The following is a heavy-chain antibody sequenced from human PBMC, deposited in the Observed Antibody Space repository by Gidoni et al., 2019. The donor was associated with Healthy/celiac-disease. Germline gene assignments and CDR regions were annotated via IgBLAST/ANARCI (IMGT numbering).Heavy chain of an antibody. V-gene: IGHV3-21*01. CDR1: GFTFSSYS. CDR2: ISSSSSYI. J-gene: IGHJ6*02. Sequence: EVQLVESGGGLVKPGGSLRLSCAASGFTFSSYSMNWVRQAPGKGLEWVSSISSSSSYIYYADSVKGRFTISRDNAKNSLYLQMNSLRAEDTAVYYCARAVRHCSGGSCYSYYYYGMDVWGQGTTVTVSS. D-gene: IGHD2-15*01. CDR3: ARAVRHCSGGSCYSYYYYGMDV.